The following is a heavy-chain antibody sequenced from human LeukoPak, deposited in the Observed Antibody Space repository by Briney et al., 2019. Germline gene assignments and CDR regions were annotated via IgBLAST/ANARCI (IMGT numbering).Heavy chain of an antibody. Sequence: GGSLRLSCAASGFTFSSHWMHWVRQGPGKGLVWVSRINTYGSSTSYADSVKGRFTISRDNAKNTVYLQMNSLRADDTAVYYCARDRGGYSGYDLDYWGQGTLVTVSS. J-gene: IGHJ4*02. CDR2: INTYGSST. D-gene: IGHD5-12*01. CDR1: GFTFSSHW. CDR3: ARDRGGYSGYDLDY. V-gene: IGHV3-74*01.